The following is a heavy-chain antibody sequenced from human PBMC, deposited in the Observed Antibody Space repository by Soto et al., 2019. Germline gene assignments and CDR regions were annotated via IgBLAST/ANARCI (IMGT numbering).Heavy chain of an antibody. D-gene: IGHD3-22*01. CDR3: AKIGYNDWDFDY. Sequence: GGSLRLSCAASGFTFSRYWMAWVRQAPGKGLEWVANINQDVSQKLYVDSVRGRFTISRGNAKNSVYLQMNNLRADDTAVYYCAKIGYNDWDFDYWGQGTLVTVSS. CDR1: GFTFSRYW. J-gene: IGHJ4*02. V-gene: IGHV3-7*01. CDR2: INQDVSQK.